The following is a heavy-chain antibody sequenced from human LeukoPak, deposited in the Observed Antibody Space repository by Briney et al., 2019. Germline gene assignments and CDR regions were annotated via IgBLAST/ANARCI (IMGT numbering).Heavy chain of an antibody. CDR3: ARFRGRVDFWSGYYYSDYYFGY. CDR2: INHSGST. Sequence: PSETLSLTCALYGGSFSGYYWSWIRQPPGKGLEWIGEINHSGSTNYNPSLKSRVTISVDTSKNQFSLKLSSVTAADTAVYYCARFRGRVDFWSGYYYSDYYFGYWGQGTLVTVSS. D-gene: IGHD3-3*01. CDR1: GGSFSGYY. J-gene: IGHJ4*02. V-gene: IGHV4-34*01.